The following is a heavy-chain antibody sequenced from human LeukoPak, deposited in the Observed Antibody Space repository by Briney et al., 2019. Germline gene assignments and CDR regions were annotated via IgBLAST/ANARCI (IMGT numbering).Heavy chain of an antibody. Sequence: PSETLSLTCTVSGGSISSSTYYWGWFRRPPGKGLEWIGSIYYSGSTYYNPSLKSRVTVSVDTSKNQFSLNLSSVTAADTAVYYCVRGSTLRHYQYWGQGTLVTVSS. V-gene: IGHV4-39*01. CDR3: VRGSTLRHYQY. CDR2: IYYSGST. J-gene: IGHJ4*02. D-gene: IGHD3-16*01. CDR1: GGSISSSTYY.